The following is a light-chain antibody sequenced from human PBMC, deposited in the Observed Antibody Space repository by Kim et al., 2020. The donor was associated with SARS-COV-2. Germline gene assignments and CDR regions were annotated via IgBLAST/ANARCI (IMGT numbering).Light chain of an antibody. Sequence: SPGERATLSCRASQSVSSSYLAGYQQKPGQAPRLLIYGASSRATGFPDRFSGSGSGTDFTLTISRLEPEDFAVYYCQQYGSSPFTFGPGTKVDIK. V-gene: IGKV3-20*01. CDR3: QQYGSSPFT. CDR2: GAS. CDR1: QSVSSSY. J-gene: IGKJ3*01.